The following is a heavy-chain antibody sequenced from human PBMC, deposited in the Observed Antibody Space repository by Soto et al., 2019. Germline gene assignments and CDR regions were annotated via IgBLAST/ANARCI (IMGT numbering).Heavy chain of an antibody. Sequence: PSETLSLTCAVYGGSFSGYYWSWIRQPPGKGLEWIGEINHSGSTNYNPSLKSRVTISVDTSKNQFSLKLSSVTAADTAVYYCARRSGSIAARPGAPRGYFDYWGQGTLVTSPQ. CDR2: INHSGST. V-gene: IGHV4-34*01. D-gene: IGHD6-6*01. CDR1: GGSFSGYY. J-gene: IGHJ4*02. CDR3: ARRSGSIAARPGAPRGYFDY.